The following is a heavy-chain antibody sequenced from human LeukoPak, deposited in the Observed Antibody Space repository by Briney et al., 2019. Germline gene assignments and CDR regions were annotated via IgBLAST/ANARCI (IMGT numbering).Heavy chain of an antibody. J-gene: IGHJ4*02. Sequence: GGSLRLSCAASGFTVSTNYMSWVRQAPGKGLEWVSVIYSSGSTYYADSVKGRFAISRDNSKNTLYLQINSLRDEDTAVYYCARGRPGYYSDYWGQGTLVTVAS. CDR1: GFTVSTNY. CDR2: IYSSGST. CDR3: ARGRPGYYSDY. V-gene: IGHV3-66*01.